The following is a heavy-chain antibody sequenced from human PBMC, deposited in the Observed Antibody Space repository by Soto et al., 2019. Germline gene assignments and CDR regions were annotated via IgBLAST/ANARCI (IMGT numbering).Heavy chain of an antibody. Sequence: GGSLRLSCAASGFTFSSYAMSWVRQAPGKGLEWVSAISGSGGSTYYADSVKGRFTISRDNSKNTLYLQMNSLRAEDTAVYYCAKDRQKGIAAGPTDAFDIWGQGTMVTVSS. CDR3: AKDRQKGIAAGPTDAFDI. V-gene: IGHV3-23*01. CDR1: GFTFSSYA. D-gene: IGHD6-13*01. CDR2: ISGSGGST. J-gene: IGHJ3*02.